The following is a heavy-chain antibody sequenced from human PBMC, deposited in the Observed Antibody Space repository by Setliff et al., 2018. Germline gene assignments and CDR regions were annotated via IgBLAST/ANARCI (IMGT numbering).Heavy chain of an antibody. CDR3: ARHFDLAGATLVEY. V-gene: IGHV3-23*01. CDR1: GFNYGSFA. D-gene: IGHD1-26*01. CDR2: ISGSGCTT. J-gene: IGHJ4*02. Sequence: GGSLRLSCAASGFNYGSFAMSWVRQAPGKGLEWVSSISGSGCTTKYADSVKGRFTISRENSKNTLSLQMNSLRVEDTAIYYCARHFDLAGATLVEYWGQGTLVTVSS.